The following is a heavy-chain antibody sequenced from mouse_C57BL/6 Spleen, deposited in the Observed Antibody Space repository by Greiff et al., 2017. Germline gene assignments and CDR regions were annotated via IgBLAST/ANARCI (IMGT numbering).Heavy chain of an antibody. Sequence: QVHVKQSGAELARPGASVKMSCKASGYTFTSYTMHWVKQRPGQGLEWIGYINPSSGYTKYNQKFKDKATLTADKSSSTAYMQLSSLTSEDSAVYYCARNRYYYGSSQRYFDVWGTGTTVTVSS. J-gene: IGHJ1*03. V-gene: IGHV1-4*01. D-gene: IGHD1-1*01. CDR2: INPSSGYT. CDR3: ARNRYYYGSSQRYFDV. CDR1: GYTFTSYT.